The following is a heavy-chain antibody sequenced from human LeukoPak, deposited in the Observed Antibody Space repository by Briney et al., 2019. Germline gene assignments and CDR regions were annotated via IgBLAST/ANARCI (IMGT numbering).Heavy chain of an antibody. CDR3: ARDYPSIRDGDY. D-gene: IGHD5-24*01. J-gene: IGHJ4*02. CDR1: GFTFSGSF. V-gene: IGHV3-11*01. CDR2: ISGNGDTI. Sequence: GGSLRLSCAASGFTFSGSFMSWIRQAPGEGLEWVSYISGNGDTIYYADSVKGRFTISRDNAKNSLYLQMNTLRAEDTAVYYCARDYPSIRDGDYFGQGTLVTVSS.